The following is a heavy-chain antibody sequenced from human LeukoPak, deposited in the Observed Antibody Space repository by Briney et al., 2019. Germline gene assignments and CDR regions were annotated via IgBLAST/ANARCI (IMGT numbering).Heavy chain of an antibody. CDR1: GYTFTSYG. CDR3: AILGYCSSTSCSERYYMDV. CDR2: ISAYNGNT. J-gene: IGHJ6*03. V-gene: IGHV1-18*01. Sequence: ASVKVSCKASGYTFTSYGISWVRQAPGQGLEWMGWISAYNGNTNYAQKLQGRVTMTTDTSTSTAYMELRSLRSDDTAVYYCAILGYCSSTSCSERYYMDVWGKGTTVTVSS. D-gene: IGHD2-2*01.